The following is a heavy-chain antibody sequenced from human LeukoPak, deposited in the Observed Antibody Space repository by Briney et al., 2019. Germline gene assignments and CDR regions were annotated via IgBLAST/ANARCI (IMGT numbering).Heavy chain of an antibody. D-gene: IGHD3-10*01. V-gene: IGHV3-15*01. CDR1: GFTFNNAW. Sequence: GGSLRLSCAASGFTFNNAWMSWVRQAPGKGLEWVGRIKGKTDGGTTDYAAPVKGRFTISRDDSKNTLYLQMNSLRAEDTAVYYCAKSVGSGSYYNNDCWGQGTLVTVSS. J-gene: IGHJ4*02. CDR2: IKGKTDGGTT. CDR3: AKSVGSGSYYNNDC.